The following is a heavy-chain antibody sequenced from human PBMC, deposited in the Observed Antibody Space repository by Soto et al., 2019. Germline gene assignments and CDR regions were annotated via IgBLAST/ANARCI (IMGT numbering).Heavy chain of an antibody. CDR1: GGSISSSSYY. J-gene: IGHJ5*02. V-gene: IGHV4-39*01. D-gene: IGHD4-17*01. CDR3: ARRDNDYARFDP. CDR2: IYYSGST. Sequence: SETLSLTCTVSGGSISSSSYYWGWIRQPPGKGLEWIGSIYYSGSTYYNPSLKSRVTISVDTSKNQFSLKLSSVTAADTAVYYCARRDNDYARFDPWGQGTLVTVSS.